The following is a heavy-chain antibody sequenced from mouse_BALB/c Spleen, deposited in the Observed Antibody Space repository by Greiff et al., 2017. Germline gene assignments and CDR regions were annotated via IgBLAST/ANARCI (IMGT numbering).Heavy chain of an antibody. CDR2: IWRGGST. Sequence: QVQLKESGPSLVQPSQSLSITCTVSGFSLTSYGVHWVRQSPGKGLEWLGVIWRGGSTDYNAAFMSRLSITKDNSKSQVFFKMNSLQADDTAIYYCAKMVYGNYGNYAMDYWGQGTSVTVSS. CDR3: AKMVYGNYGNYAMDY. V-gene: IGHV2-5-1*01. J-gene: IGHJ4*01. D-gene: IGHD2-10*02. CDR1: GFSLTSYG.